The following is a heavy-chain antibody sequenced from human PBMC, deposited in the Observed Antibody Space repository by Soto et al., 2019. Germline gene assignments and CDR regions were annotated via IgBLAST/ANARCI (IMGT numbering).Heavy chain of an antibody. CDR1: GGSISSSSYY. J-gene: IGHJ3*02. CDR3: ARPWYRASGEDAFDI. V-gene: IGHV4-39*01. D-gene: IGHD2-15*01. Sequence: SETLSLTCTVSGGSISSSSYYWGWIRQPPGKGLEWIGSIYYSGSTYYNPSLKSRVTISVDTSKNQFSLKLSSVTAADTAVYYCARPWYRASGEDAFDIWGQGTMVTVSS. CDR2: IYYSGST.